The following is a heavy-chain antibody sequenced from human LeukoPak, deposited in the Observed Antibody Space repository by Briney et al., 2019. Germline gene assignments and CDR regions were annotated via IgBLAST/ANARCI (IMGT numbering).Heavy chain of an antibody. Sequence: GGSLRLSCAASGFTFSSYAMHWVRQAPGKGLEWVAVISYDGSNKYYADSVKGRFTISRDNSKDTLYLQMNSLRAEDTAVYYCARDPLGTRSGFDYWGQGTLVAVSS. CDR3: ARDPLGTRSGFDY. CDR2: ISYDGSNK. D-gene: IGHD1-1*01. J-gene: IGHJ4*02. CDR1: GFTFSSYA. V-gene: IGHV3-30*04.